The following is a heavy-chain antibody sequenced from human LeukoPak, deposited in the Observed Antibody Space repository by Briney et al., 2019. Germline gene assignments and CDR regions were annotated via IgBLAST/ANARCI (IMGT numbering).Heavy chain of an antibody. CDR3: ARQPRHGSGFIES. J-gene: IGHJ4*02. V-gene: IGHV4-34*12. D-gene: IGHD6-19*01. CDR1: SGSFSGFY. Sequence: SETLSLTCVVYSGSFSGFYWSWIRQPPGKGLEWIGEIIHNGGTNHSPSLKSRLSISLDTSKNQLSLNLSSVTAADTAVYYCARQPRHGSGFIESWGQGTLVTVSS. CDR2: IIHNGGT.